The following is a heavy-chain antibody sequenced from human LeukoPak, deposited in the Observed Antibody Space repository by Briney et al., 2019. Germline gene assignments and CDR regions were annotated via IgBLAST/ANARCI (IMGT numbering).Heavy chain of an antibody. Sequence: PSETLSLTCTVSGGSISSYYWSWIRQPPGKGLEWIGYIYYSGSTDYNPSLKSRVTISVDTSKDQFSLKLSSVTAADTAVYYCARGPKDRYYYCYMDVWGKGTTVTVSS. J-gene: IGHJ6*03. CDR1: GGSISSYY. D-gene: IGHD3-3*01. V-gene: IGHV4-59*01. CDR3: ARGPKDRYYYCYMDV. CDR2: IYYSGST.